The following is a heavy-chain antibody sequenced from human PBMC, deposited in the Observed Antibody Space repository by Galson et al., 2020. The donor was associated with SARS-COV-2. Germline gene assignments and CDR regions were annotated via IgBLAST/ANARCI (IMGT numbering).Heavy chain of an antibody. J-gene: IGHJ4*02. CDR3: ASVMLTFGGIIAHFDD. D-gene: IGHD3-16*02. CDR1: GGSINSGNYY. V-gene: IGHV4-31*11. Sequence: SETLSLTCAVSGGSINSGNYYWSWIRQHPGKGLEWIGYMHYSGSTYYNPSLKSRVTISVDTPKNQLSLKLSSVTAADTAVYYCASVMLTFGGIIAHFDDWGQGTLVTVSS. CDR2: MHYSGST.